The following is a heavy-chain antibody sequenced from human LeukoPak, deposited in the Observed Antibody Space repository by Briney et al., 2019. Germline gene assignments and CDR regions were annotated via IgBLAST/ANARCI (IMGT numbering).Heavy chain of an antibody. D-gene: IGHD6-13*01. Sequence: GGSLRLSCAASGFTFSSYDMHWVRQATGKGLEWVSAIGIAGDTYYTGSVKGRFTISRENAKNYLYLQMNSLRAGDTAVYYCARGSSTYDAFDIWGQGTMVTVSS. CDR3: ARGSSTYDAFDI. J-gene: IGHJ3*02. V-gene: IGHV3-13*01. CDR1: GFTFSSYD. CDR2: IGIAGDT.